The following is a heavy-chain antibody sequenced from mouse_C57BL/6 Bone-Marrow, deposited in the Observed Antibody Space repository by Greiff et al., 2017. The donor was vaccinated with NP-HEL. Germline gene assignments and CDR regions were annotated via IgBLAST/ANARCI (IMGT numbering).Heavy chain of an antibody. CDR2: IRLKSDNYAT. J-gene: IGHJ4*01. V-gene: IGHV6-3*01. CDR3: TNFITSMDY. CDR1: GFTFSNYW. Sequence: EVQLVESGGGLVQPGGSMKLSCVASGFTFSNYWMNWVRRSPEKGLEWVAQIRLKSDNYATHYAESVKGRFTISRDDSKSSVYLPMNNLRAEDTGIYYCTNFITSMDYWGQGTSVTVSS. D-gene: IGHD1-1*01.